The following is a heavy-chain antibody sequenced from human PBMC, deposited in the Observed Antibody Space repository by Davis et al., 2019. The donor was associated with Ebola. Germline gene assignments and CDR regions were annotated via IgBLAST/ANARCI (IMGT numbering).Heavy chain of an antibody. J-gene: IGHJ4*02. CDR2: IIPIFGTA. CDR3: ASRLRIAVAGFDY. CDR1: GGTFSSYA. Sequence: AASVKVSCKASGGTFSSYAISWVRQAPGQGLEWMGGIIPIFGTANYAQKFQGRVTITADKSTSTAYMELSSLRSEGTAVYYCASRLRIAVAGFDYWGQGTLVTVSS. V-gene: IGHV1-69*06. D-gene: IGHD6-19*01.